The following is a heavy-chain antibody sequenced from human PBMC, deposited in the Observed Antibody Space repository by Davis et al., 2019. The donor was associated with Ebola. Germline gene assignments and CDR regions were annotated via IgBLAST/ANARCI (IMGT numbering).Heavy chain of an antibody. V-gene: IGHV4-34*01. Sequence: MPGGSLRLSCAVYGGSFSGYYWSWIRQPPGKGLEWIGEINHSGSTNYNQSLKSRVTISVETSKNQFSLKLSSVTAADTAVYYCARHKGRVRYYGMDVWGQGTTVTVSS. CDR1: GGSFSGYY. CDR2: INHSGST. CDR3: ARHKGRVRYYGMDV. J-gene: IGHJ6*02.